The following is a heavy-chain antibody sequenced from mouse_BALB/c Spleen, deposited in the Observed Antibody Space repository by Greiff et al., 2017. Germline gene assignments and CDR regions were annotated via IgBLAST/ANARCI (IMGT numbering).Heavy chain of an antibody. CDR3: ARHPPSITTATSYFDY. J-gene: IGHJ2*01. Sequence: EVQGVESGGDLVKPGGSLKLSCAASGFTFSSYGMSWVRQTPDKRLEWVATISSGGSYTYYPDSVKGRFTISRDNAKNTLYLQMSSLKSEDTAMYYCARHPPSITTATSYFDYWGQGTTLTVSS. CDR2: ISSGGSYT. CDR1: GFTFSSYG. D-gene: IGHD1-2*01. V-gene: IGHV5-6*01.